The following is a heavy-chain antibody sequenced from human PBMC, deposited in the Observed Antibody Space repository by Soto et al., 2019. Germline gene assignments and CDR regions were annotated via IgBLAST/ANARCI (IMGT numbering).Heavy chain of an antibody. V-gene: IGHV4-30-2*01. CDR3: ARVGVHSSSWTRAHYYGMDV. Sequence: KPSETLSLTCAVSGGSISSGGYSWSWIRQPPGKGLEWIGYIYHSGSTYYNPSLKSRVTISVDRSKNQFSLKLSSVTAADTAVYYCARVGVHSSSWTRAHYYGMDVWGQGTTVTVSS. D-gene: IGHD6-13*01. J-gene: IGHJ6*02. CDR1: GGSISSGGYS. CDR2: IYHSGST.